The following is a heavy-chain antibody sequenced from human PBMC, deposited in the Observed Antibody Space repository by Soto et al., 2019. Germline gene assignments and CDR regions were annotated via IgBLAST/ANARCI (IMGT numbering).Heavy chain of an antibody. V-gene: IGHV4-34*01. Sequence: SETLSLTCAVYGGSFSGYYWSWIRQPPGKGLEWIGEINHSGSTNYNPSLKSRVTISVDTSKNQFSLKLSSVTAADTAVYYCARRVRNYYDSSGYLGYWGQGTLVTVSS. J-gene: IGHJ4*02. CDR2: INHSGST. CDR1: GGSFSGYY. D-gene: IGHD3-22*01. CDR3: ARRVRNYYDSSGYLGY.